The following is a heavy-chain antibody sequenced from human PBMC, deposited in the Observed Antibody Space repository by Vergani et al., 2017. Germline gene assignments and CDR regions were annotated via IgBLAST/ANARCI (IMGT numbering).Heavy chain of an antibody. CDR2: ISPDGFST. CDR1: GYTFTADY. D-gene: IGHD3-9*01. Sequence: QVQLVKSGAEVGKPGASVKISCKASGYTFTADYIHWVRQAHEQGLEWVGVISPDGFSTFYAQKFQGRVTITRDTSTSTVYVEVTSLRSDDTAVYYCAREPPLTGFFDYWGQGTHVTVSS. J-gene: IGHJ4*02. CDR3: AREPPLTGFFDY. V-gene: IGHV1-46*03.